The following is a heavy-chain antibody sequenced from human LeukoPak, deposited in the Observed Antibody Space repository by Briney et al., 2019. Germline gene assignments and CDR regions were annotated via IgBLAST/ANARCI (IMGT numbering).Heavy chain of an antibody. V-gene: IGHV4-39*01. D-gene: IGHD2-2*02. CDR3: ARTVVPAAIPLYYYYYMDV. Sequence: SETMSLTCTVSGGSISSSCYYRGWIRQPPGKGLEWIGSIYYTGSTYYNPSLKSRVTISVDTSKNQFSLKLSSWTAADTAVYYCARTVVPAAIPLYYYYYMDVWGKGTTVTVSS. CDR2: IYYTGST. J-gene: IGHJ6*03. CDR1: GGSISSSCYY.